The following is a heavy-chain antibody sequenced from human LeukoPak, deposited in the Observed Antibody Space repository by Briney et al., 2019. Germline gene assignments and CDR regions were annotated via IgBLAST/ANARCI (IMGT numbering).Heavy chain of an antibody. CDR3: ARGGTHTSGYSYLLA. CDR1: GFTFSDHY. D-gene: IGHD5-18*01. CDR2: TRNKATSYTA. Sequence: AGGSLRLSCAASGFTFSDHYMDWVRQAPGKGLEWVGRTRNKATSYTATYAASVKGRFTISRDDSKNSIYLQMNSLKTEDTAVYYCARGGTHTSGYSYLLAWGQGTLVTVSS. J-gene: IGHJ4*02. V-gene: IGHV3-72*01.